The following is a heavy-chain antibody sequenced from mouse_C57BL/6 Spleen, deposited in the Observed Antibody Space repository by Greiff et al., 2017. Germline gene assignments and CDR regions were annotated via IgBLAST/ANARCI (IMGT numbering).Heavy chain of an antibody. D-gene: IGHD2-5*01. V-gene: IGHV1-85*01. Sequence: VKLVESGPELVKPGASVKLSCKASGYTFTSYDINWVKQRPGQGLEWIGWIYPRDGSTKYNEKFKGKATLTVDTSSSTAYMELHSLTSEDSAVYVCARDYYSNYGWYFDVWGTGTTVTVSS. J-gene: IGHJ1*03. CDR1: GYTFTSYD. CDR2: IYPRDGST. CDR3: ARDYYSNYGWYFDV.